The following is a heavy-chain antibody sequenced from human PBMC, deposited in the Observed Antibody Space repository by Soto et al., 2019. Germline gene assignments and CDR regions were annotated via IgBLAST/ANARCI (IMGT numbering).Heavy chain of an antibody. J-gene: IGHJ3*02. D-gene: IGHD4-17*01. Sequence: PGGSLRLSCAASGFIFSGYWIHWVRQAPGKGLVWVSRINSDGSSTSYADSVKGRFTISRDNANDTLYLQMDSLRAEDTAVYYCARDGVYGDFPDAFDIWGQGTMVTVSS. CDR3: ARDGVYGDFPDAFDI. V-gene: IGHV3-74*01. CDR1: GFIFSGYW. CDR2: INSDGSST.